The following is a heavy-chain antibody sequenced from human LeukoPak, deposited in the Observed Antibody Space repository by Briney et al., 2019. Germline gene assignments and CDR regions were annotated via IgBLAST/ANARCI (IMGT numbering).Heavy chain of an antibody. CDR2: IGTAGDT. V-gene: IGHV3-13*01. Sequence: GGSLRLSCAASGFTFSSYDMHWVRQTTGKGLEWVSAIGTAGDTYYPGSVKGRFTISRENAKNSLYLQMNSLRAGDTAVYYCARGSSWTRDFDYWGQGTLVTVSS. CDR1: GFTFSSYD. J-gene: IGHJ4*02. CDR3: ARGSSWTRDFDY. D-gene: IGHD6-13*01.